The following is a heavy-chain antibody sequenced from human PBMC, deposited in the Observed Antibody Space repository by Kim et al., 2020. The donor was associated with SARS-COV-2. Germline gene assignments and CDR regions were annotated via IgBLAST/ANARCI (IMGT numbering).Heavy chain of an antibody. CDR3: AKIDNYYDSSGYYLMYAFGI. V-gene: IGHV3-23*01. CDR1: GFTFSSYA. Sequence: GGSLRLSCAASGFTFSSYAMSWVRQAPGKGLEWVSAISGSGGSTYYADSVKGRFTISRDNSKNTLYLQMNSLRAEDTAVYYCAKIDNYYDSSGYYLMYAFGIWGQGTMVTVSS. J-gene: IGHJ3*02. CDR2: ISGSGGST. D-gene: IGHD3-22*01.